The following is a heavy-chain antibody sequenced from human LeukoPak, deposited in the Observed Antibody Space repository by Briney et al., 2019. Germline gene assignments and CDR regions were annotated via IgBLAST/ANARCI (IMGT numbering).Heavy chain of an antibody. Sequence: SETLSLTCTVAGGSISSSSYYGAWIRQPPGKGLEWIGSIFYSGSTNYNPSLKIRVTIALDTSKNQFSLKLSSVTAADTAVYSCARGVVAAAGRNFDFWGQGTLVPVSS. CDR1: GGSISSSSYY. D-gene: IGHD6-13*01. V-gene: IGHV4-39*07. CDR3: ARGVVAAAGRNFDF. CDR2: IFYSGST. J-gene: IGHJ5*01.